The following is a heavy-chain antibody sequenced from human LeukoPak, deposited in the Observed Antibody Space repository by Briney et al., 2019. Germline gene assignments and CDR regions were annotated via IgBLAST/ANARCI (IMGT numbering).Heavy chain of an antibody. V-gene: IGHV4-59*01. D-gene: IGHD6-6*01. CDR3: ARGAARPLFDY. Sequence: PSETLSLTXTVSGGSISSYYWSWIRQPPGKGLEWIGYIYYSGSTNYNPSLKSRVTISVDTSKNQFSLKLSSVTAADTAVYYCARGAARPLFDYWGQGTLVTVSS. J-gene: IGHJ4*02. CDR2: IYYSGST. CDR1: GGSISSYY.